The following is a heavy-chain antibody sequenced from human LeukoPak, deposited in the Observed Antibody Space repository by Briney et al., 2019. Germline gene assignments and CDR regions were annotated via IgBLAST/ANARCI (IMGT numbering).Heavy chain of an antibody. Sequence: ASVKVSCKASGYTFSDYYMHWVRQAPGQRLEWMGWINPNSGDTTYAQKFQGRVTMSSDTSISTAYMDLSRLISDDTAVYYCGRVRYYGSGTYYSPSWFDPWGQGTLVTVSS. CDR1: GYTFSDYY. D-gene: IGHD3-10*01. CDR3: GRVRYYGSGTYYSPSWFDP. V-gene: IGHV1-2*02. CDR2: INPNSGDT. J-gene: IGHJ5*02.